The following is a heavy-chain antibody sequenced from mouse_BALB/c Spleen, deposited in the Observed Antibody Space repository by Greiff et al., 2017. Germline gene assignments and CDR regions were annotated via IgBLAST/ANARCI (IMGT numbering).Heavy chain of an antibody. CDR2: IDPENGDT. V-gene: IGHV14-4*02. CDR3: NAYEGYRSLAY. J-gene: IGHJ3*01. D-gene: IGHD2-3*01. CDR1: GFNIKDYY. Sequence: EVQLQQSGAELVRSGASVKLSCTASGFNIKDYYMHWVKQRPEQGLEWIGCIDPENGDTEYAPKFQGKATMTADTSSNTADLQLSSLTSEDAAVYYCNAYEGYRSLAYWGQGTLVTVSA.